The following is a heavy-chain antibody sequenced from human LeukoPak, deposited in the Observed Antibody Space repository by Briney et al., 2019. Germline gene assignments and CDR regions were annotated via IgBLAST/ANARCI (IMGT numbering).Heavy chain of an antibody. Sequence: SETLSLTCTVAKGSVGSGGYSWSWIRQPPGKGLEWIGYVYHSGATYYNPSLKSRISIPMDRSKNQFSLRLRSVTAADTAVYFCASSHCGGDCFSSVAFDFWGHGTMVTVSS. J-gene: IGHJ3*01. CDR1: KGSVGSGGYS. CDR2: VYHSGAT. CDR3: ASSHCGGDCFSSVAFDF. D-gene: IGHD2-21*02. V-gene: IGHV4-30-2*01.